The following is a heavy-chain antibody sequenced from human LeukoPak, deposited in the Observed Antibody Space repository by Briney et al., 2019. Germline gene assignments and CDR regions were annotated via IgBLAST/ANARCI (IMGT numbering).Heavy chain of an antibody. V-gene: IGHV4-59*01. CDR3: ARAFGVAPWFDY. CDR1: GGSISSYY. J-gene: IGHJ4*02. CDR2: IYYSGST. Sequence: SETLSLTCTVSGGSISSYYWSWIRQPPGKGLEWIGYIYYSGSTNYNPSLKSRVTISVDTSKNQFSLKLSSVTAADTAVYYCARAFGVAPWFDYWGQGTLVTVSS. D-gene: IGHD3-3*01.